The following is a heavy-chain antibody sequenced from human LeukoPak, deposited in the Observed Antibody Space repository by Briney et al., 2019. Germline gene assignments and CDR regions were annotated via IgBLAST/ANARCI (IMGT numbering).Heavy chain of an antibody. V-gene: IGHV1-46*01. CDR1: GYIFTNYY. J-gene: IGHJ4*02. Sequence: ASVKVSCKASGYIFTNYYIHWVRQAPGQGLEWMGMINPSGGRTTYAKKFQGRVTMTRDTSTNTVYTELSSLRSDDTAVYYCARVPNYDFWSGYIDNWGQGTRVTVSA. CDR2: INPSGGRT. D-gene: IGHD3-3*01. CDR3: ARVPNYDFWSGYIDN.